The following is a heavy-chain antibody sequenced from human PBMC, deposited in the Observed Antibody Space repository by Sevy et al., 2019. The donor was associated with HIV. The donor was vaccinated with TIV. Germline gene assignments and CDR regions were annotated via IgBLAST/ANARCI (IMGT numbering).Heavy chain of an antibody. D-gene: IGHD1-26*01. CDR1: GFSFSWYW. V-gene: IGHV3-7*01. CDR3: ASKASSRRYDAFDT. J-gene: IGHJ3*02. CDR2: IKQDGSEK. Sequence: GGSLRLSCAASGFSFSWYWMSWVRQTPEKGLEWVANIKQDGSEKNYVDSVKGRFTISRDNAKNSLYLQMNSLRAEDTAVYYCASKASSRRYDAFDTWGQGTMVTVSS.